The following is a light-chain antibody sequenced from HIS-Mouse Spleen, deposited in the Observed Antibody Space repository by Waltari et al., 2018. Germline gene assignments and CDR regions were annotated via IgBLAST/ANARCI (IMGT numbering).Light chain of an antibody. Sequence: QSALTQPASVSGSPGQSITISCTGTSRDVGGYNYVSWYQQHPGKAPKLMIYEVSNRPSGVSNRFSGSKSGNTASLTISGLQAEDEADYYCSSYTSSSWVFGGGTKLTVL. CDR2: EVS. CDR3: SSYTSSSWV. V-gene: IGLV2-14*01. J-gene: IGLJ3*02. CDR1: SRDVGGYNY.